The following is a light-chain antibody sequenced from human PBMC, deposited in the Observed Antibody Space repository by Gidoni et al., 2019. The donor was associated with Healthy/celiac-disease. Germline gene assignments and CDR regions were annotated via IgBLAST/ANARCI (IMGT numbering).Light chain of an antibody. CDR3: QQSYSTKYT. J-gene: IGKJ2*01. V-gene: IGKV1-39*01. CDR2: AAS. Sequence: DSQMTQSPSSLSASVGDRVTITCRASQSISSYLNWYQQKPGKAPKLLIYAASSLQSGVPSRFSGSGSGTDFTLTISSLQPEDFATYYCQQSYSTKYTFGQXTKLEIK. CDR1: QSISSY.